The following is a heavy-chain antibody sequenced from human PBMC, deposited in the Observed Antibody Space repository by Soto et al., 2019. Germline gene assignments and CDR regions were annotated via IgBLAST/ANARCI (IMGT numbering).Heavy chain of an antibody. J-gene: IGHJ4*02. D-gene: IGHD5-18*01. CDR1: GYTFTSYG. V-gene: IGHV1-18*01. Sequence: QVPLVQSGAEVKKPGASVKVSCKASGYTFTSYGISWVRQAPGQGLEWMGWISAYNGNTNYAQKLQGRVTMTTDTSTSTAYMELRSLRSDDTAVYYCARAGYSYGYPGTETFDYWGQGTLVTVSS. CDR3: ARAGYSYGYPGTETFDY. CDR2: ISAYNGNT.